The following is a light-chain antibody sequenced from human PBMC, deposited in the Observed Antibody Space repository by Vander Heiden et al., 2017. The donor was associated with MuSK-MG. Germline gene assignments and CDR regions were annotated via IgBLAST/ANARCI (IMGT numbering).Light chain of an antibody. J-gene: IGLJ1*01. CDR2: DVS. CDR3: SSYTSSSTYV. CDR1: SSGVGGYNY. Sequence: QSALTQPASVSGSPGQSITISCTGTSSGVGGYNYVSWYQQHPGKAHKLMIYDVSNRPSGVSNRFSGSKSGNTASLTISGLQAEDEADYYCSSYTSSSTYVFGTGTKVTVL. V-gene: IGLV2-14*03.